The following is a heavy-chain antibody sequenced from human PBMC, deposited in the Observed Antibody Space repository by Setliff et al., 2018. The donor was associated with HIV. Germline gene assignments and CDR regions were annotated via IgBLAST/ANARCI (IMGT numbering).Heavy chain of an antibody. CDR3: ARVRLELRQYWFDS. Sequence: SETLSLTCAVYGGSFSDYYWSWIRQPPGKGLEWIGEINHNGSTNYNPSLKRRVTIPVDTSKNQFSLKLNSVTAADTAVYYCARVRLELRQYWFDSWGQGSPVTSPQ. CDR1: GGSFSDYY. V-gene: IGHV4-34*01. D-gene: IGHD1-7*01. J-gene: IGHJ5*01. CDR2: INHNGST.